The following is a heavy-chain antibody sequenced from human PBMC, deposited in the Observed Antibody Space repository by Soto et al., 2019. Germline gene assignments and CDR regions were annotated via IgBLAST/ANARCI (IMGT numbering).Heavy chain of an antibody. V-gene: IGHV6-1*01. Sequence: QVQLQQSGPGLVKPSQTLSLTCAIPGDSVSSNSAAWNWIRQSPSRGLEWLGRTYYRSKWYNDYAVSVISRITTNPDTSKNQFSLQLNSVTPEDTAVYYCARVRIAVAGIYYYYGMDVWGQGTTVTVSS. J-gene: IGHJ6*02. CDR1: GDSVSSNSAA. CDR2: TYYRSKWYN. D-gene: IGHD6-19*01. CDR3: ARVRIAVAGIYYYYGMDV.